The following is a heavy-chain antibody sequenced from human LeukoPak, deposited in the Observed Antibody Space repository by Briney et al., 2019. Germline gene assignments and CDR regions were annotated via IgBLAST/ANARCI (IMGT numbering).Heavy chain of an antibody. CDR2: IYYSGST. Sequence: SETLSLTCTVSGGSISSYYWSWIRPPPGKGLEWIAYIYYSGSTNYNPSLKSRVTISVDTSKNQFSLKLSSVPAADTAVYYCARTQITMIRGVITARLFDPCGQGTLVSVSS. D-gene: IGHD3-10*01. CDR1: GGSISSYY. V-gene: IGHV4-59*01. J-gene: IGHJ5*02. CDR3: ARTQITMIRGVITARLFDP.